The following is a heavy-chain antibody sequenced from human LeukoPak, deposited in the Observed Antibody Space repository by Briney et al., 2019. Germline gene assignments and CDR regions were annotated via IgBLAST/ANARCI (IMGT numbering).Heavy chain of an antibody. CDR1: RFTFNNYA. D-gene: IGHD4-17*01. CDR3: AKDTSRDYGDYTTDY. J-gene: IGHJ4*02. CDR2: ISGSGGST. Sequence: PGGSLRLSCAASRFTFNNYAMSWVRQAPGKGLEWVSAISGSGGSTYYADSVKGRFTISRDNSKNTLYLQMNSLRAEDTAVYYCAKDTSRDYGDYTTDYWGQGTLVTVSS. V-gene: IGHV3-23*01.